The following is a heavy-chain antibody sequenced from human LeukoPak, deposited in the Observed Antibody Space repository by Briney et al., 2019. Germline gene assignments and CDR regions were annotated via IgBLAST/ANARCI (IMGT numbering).Heavy chain of an antibody. J-gene: IGHJ5*02. D-gene: IGHD6-19*01. Sequence: SKTLSLTCTVSGGSIRSYYWSWIRQPPGKGLEWIAYIYYSGSTNYNPSLKSRVTISVDTSKNQFSLKLSSVTAADTAVYYCARDSRSGWGNWFDPWGQGTLVTVSS. CDR2: IYYSGST. V-gene: IGHV4-59*12. CDR3: ARDSRSGWGNWFDP. CDR1: GGSIRSYY.